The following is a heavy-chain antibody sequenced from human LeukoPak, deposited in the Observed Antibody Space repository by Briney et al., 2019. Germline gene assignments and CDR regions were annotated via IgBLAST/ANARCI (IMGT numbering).Heavy chain of an antibody. CDR2: IRYDGSNK. CDR1: GFTFSSYG. Sequence: GGSLRLSCAASGFTFSSYGMHWVRQAPGKGLEWVAFIRYDGSNKYYADSVKGRFTISRDNSKNTLYLQMNSLRAEDTAVYYCAKADGGSYPLDYWGQGALVTVSS. V-gene: IGHV3-30*02. D-gene: IGHD1-26*01. J-gene: IGHJ4*02. CDR3: AKADGGSYPLDY.